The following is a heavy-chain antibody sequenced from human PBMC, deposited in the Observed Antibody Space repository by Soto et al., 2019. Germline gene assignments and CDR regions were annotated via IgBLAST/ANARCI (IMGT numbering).Heavy chain of an antibody. CDR1: GGSVSGVDYF. V-gene: IGHV4-30-4*01. J-gene: IGHJ5*02. CDR3: ARDKTQGTGWFDP. CDR2: IYYTGIT. D-gene: IGHD1-1*01. Sequence: SETLSLTCTVSGGSVSGVDYFWSWIRQSPGKGLEWIGYIYYTGITHLNPSLKSRLTMAVDTSKNEFSLKLTSVSAADTAVYYCARDKTQGTGWFDPWGRGTLVTVSS.